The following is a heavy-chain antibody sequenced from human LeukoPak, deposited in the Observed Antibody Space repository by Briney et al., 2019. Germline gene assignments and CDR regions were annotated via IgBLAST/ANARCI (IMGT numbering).Heavy chain of an antibody. J-gene: IGHJ4*02. CDR3: ARDSVEAAVSDY. V-gene: IGHV3-30*03. Sequence: GGSLRLSCAASGFTFSSYGMHWVRQAPGKGLEWVAVISYDGSNKYYADSVKGRFTISRDNAKNSLYLQMDSLRADDTGVYYCARDSVEAAVSDYWGQGTLVTVSS. CDR1: GFTFSSYG. CDR2: ISYDGSNK. D-gene: IGHD2-15*01.